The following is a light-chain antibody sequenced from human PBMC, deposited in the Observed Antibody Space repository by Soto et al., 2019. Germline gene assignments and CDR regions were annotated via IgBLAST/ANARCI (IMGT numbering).Light chain of an antibody. J-gene: IGLJ1*01. CDR1: SSNIGNNF. CDR3: GTWDSSLGVYV. CDR2: DNH. Sequence: QSVLTQPPSVSAAPGQKVTISCSGSSSNIGNNFVSWYQQLPGTAPKLLIYDNHNRPSGIPDRFSGSRSGTSATLGITGLQTGDEADYYCGTWDSSLGVYVFGAGTKLTVL. V-gene: IGLV1-51*01.